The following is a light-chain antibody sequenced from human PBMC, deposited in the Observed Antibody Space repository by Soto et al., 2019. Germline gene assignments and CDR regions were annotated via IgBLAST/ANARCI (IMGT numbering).Light chain of an antibody. CDR3: CSYAGSYTLYV. CDR1: SSDVGGYNY. Sequence: QSVLTQPRSVSGSPGQSVTISCTGTSSDVGGYNYVSWYQQHPGEAPKLMIYDVSKRPSGVPDRFSGSKSGNTASLTISGLQAEDEADYYCCSYAGSYTLYVFGTGTRSPS. J-gene: IGLJ1*01. CDR2: DVS. V-gene: IGLV2-11*01.